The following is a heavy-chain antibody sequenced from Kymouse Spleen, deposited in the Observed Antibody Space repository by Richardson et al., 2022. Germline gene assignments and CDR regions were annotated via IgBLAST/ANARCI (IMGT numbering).Heavy chain of an antibody. CDR3: ARKGEQQLVRYYGMDV. CDR2: IWYDGSNK. J-gene: IGHJ6*02. V-gene: IGHV3-33*01. Sequence: QVQLVESGGGVVQPGRSLRLSCAASGFTFSSYGMHWVRQAPGKGLEWVAVIWYDGSNKYYADSVKGRFTISRDNSKNTLYLQMNSLRAEDTAVYYCARKGEQQLVRYYGMDVWGQGTTVTVSS. D-gene: IGHD6-13*01. CDR1: GFTFSSYG.